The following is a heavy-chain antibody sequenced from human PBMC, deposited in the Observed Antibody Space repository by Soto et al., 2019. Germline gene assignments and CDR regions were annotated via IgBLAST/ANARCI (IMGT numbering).Heavy chain of an antibody. D-gene: IGHD2-2*01. Sequence: PGGSLRVSCTASGFIFSSYTINWVRQAPGKGLEWVSSISGSGSYIYIADSMKGRITISRDNAQNSVHLQMNSLRVEDTAVYYCARAGLEPANAFDVWGQGTKVTVSS. J-gene: IGHJ3*01. CDR3: ARAGLEPANAFDV. CDR2: ISGSGSYI. CDR1: GFIFSSYT. V-gene: IGHV3-21*06.